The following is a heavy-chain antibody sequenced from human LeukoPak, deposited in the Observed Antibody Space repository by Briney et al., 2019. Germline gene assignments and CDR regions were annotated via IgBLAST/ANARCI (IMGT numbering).Heavy chain of an antibody. CDR2: ITSDGSST. J-gene: IGHJ4*02. Sequence: GGSLRLSCAASGFTFSSYWMHWVRQVPGKGLVWVSRITSDGSSTNYADSVKGRFTISRDNSKNTLYLQMSSLRAEDTAVYYCATHYYDSSGYYSPDYWGQGTLVTVSS. CDR1: GFTFSSYW. D-gene: IGHD3-22*01. V-gene: IGHV3-74*01. CDR3: ATHYYDSSGYYSPDY.